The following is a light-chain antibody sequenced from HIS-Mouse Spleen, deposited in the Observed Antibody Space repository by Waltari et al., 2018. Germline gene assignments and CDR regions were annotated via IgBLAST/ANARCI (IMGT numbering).Light chain of an antibody. CDR2: KAS. V-gene: IGKV1-5*03. Sequence: DIQMTQSPSTLSASVGDRVTITCRASQSISSGLAWYEQKPGKAPKLLIYKASSLESGVPSRFSGSGSGTEFTLTISSLQPDDFATYYCQQYNSYLTFGGGTKVEIK. CDR1: QSISSG. CDR3: QQYNSYLT. J-gene: IGKJ4*01.